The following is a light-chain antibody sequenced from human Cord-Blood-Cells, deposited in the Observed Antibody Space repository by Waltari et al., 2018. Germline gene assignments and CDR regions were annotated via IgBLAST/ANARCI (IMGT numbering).Light chain of an antibody. Sequence: QSALTQPASVSGSPGQSITLPCTGTSSHVGGYNYVSWYQQHPGKAPKLIISYVSNRPSGVSNRFSGSKSGNTASLTISGLQAEDEADYYCSSYTSSSTVVFGGGTKLTVL. CDR2: YVS. CDR3: SSYTSSSTVV. CDR1: SSHVGGYNY. J-gene: IGLJ2*01. V-gene: IGLV2-14*01.